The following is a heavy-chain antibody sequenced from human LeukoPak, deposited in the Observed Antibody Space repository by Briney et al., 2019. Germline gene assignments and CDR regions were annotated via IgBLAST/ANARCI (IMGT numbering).Heavy chain of an antibody. J-gene: IGHJ4*02. CDR3: ARLSANSSAYFFDY. D-gene: IGHD3-22*01. Sequence: GGSLRLSCAASGFTVGSNYMSWVRQAPGKGLEWVSIIYRGGSTNYADSVKGRFTISRDTSKNTLYLQMNSLRAEVTAVYYCARLSANSSAYFFDYWGQGTLVTVSS. CDR1: GFTVGSNY. CDR2: IYRGGST. V-gene: IGHV3-66*04.